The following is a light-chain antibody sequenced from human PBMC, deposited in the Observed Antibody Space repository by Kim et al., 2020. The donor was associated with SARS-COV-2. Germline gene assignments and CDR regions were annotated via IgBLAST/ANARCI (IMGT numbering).Light chain of an antibody. CDR3: QQYYSTPWT. Sequence: DIVMTQSPDSLAVSLGERATINCKSSQSVLYSSNNKSYLAWYQQKPGQPPKLLIYWASTRESGVPDRFSGSGSGTDFTLTISSLQAEDVAVYYCQQYYSTPWTFGQGTKWIS. J-gene: IGKJ1*01. V-gene: IGKV4-1*01. CDR1: QSVLYSSNNKSY. CDR2: WAS.